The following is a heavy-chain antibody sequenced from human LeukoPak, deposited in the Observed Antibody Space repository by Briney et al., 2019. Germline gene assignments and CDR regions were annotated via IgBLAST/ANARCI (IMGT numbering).Heavy chain of an antibody. CDR1: GGSISSSNW. V-gene: IGHV4-4*02. CDR3: ARDAGNYYDSSGCFDY. D-gene: IGHD3-22*01. CDR2: IYHSGST. J-gene: IGHJ4*02. Sequence: SETLSLTCTVSGGSISSSNWWSWVRQPPGKGLEWIGEIYHSGSTNYNPSLKSRVTISVDKSKNQFSLKLSSVTAADTAVYYCARDAGNYYDSSGCFDYWGQGTLVTVSS.